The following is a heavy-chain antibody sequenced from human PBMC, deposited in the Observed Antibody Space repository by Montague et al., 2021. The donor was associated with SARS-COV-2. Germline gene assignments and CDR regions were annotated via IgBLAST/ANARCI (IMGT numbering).Heavy chain of an antibody. J-gene: IGHJ4*02. CDR2: IYTSGST. Sequence: TLSLTCTVSGGSISSGSYYWNWIRQPAGKGLEWIGRIYTSGSTNYNPSLKSRVTISVDTSKNQFSLKLSSVTAADTAVYYCARESLHLTGYYNDYFDYWGQGTRVTVSS. V-gene: IGHV4-61*02. CDR3: ARESLHLTGYYNDYFDY. CDR1: GGSISSGSYY. D-gene: IGHD3-9*01.